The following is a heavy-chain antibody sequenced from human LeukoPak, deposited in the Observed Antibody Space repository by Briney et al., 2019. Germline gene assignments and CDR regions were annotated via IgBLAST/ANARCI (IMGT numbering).Heavy chain of an antibody. J-gene: IGHJ4*02. D-gene: IGHD3-10*01. V-gene: IGHV3-30*02. CDR2: IRLDGSSK. Sequence: GGSLRLSRAASGFTFSTSGMHWVRQAPGKGLEWVAFIRLDGSSKYYADSVKGQFIISRDNSKNTLYLQMNSLRADDTAVYYCAKGTGLLSFDYWGQGTLVTVSS. CDR3: AKGTGLLSFDY. CDR1: GFTFSTSG.